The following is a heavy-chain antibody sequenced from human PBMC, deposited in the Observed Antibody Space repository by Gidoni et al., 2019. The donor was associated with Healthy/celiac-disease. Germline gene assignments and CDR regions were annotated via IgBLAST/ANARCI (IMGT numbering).Heavy chain of an antibody. V-gene: IGHV4-39*01. CDR1: GGSISSSRYY. CDR3: ARHGGPGDIVVVPAAPARGY. J-gene: IGHJ4*02. Sequence: QLQLQESGPGLVKPSETLSLTCTVSGGSISSSRYYWGWIRQPPGKGLEWIGSIYYSGSTYYNPSLKSRVTISVDTSKNQFSLKLSSVTAADTAVYYCARHGGPGDIVVVPAAPARGYWGQGTLVTVSS. CDR2: IYYSGST. D-gene: IGHD2-2*01.